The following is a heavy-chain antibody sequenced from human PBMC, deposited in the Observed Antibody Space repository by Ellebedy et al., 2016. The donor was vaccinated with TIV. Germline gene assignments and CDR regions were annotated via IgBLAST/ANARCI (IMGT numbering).Heavy chain of an antibody. D-gene: IGHD4-23*01. J-gene: IGHJ3*01. V-gene: IGHV3-23*01. CDR2: ITESGGNT. CDR1: GLTFSSHA. Sequence: GESLKISCAASGLTFSSHAMSWVRQAPGKGLEWVSSITESGGNTYYADSVKGRFTISSDNSKDTLYLQMNSLRAEETAIYYCARDPVGVGPAFDVWGQGTMVTVSS. CDR3: ARDPVGVGPAFDV.